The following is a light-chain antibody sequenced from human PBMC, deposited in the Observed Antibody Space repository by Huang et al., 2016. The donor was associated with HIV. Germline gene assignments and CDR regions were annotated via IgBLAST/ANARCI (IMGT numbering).Light chain of an antibody. CDR3: QQRSNWPLALT. CDR1: QSVSSY. CDR2: DAS. J-gene: IGKJ4*01. V-gene: IGKV3-11*01. Sequence: EIVLTQSPATLSLSPGERATLSCRASQSVSSYLDWYQQKPGQAPRLLIYDASNRATGITARFSGSGSGTDFTLTISSLEPEDFAVYYCQQRSNWPLALTFGGGTKVEIK.